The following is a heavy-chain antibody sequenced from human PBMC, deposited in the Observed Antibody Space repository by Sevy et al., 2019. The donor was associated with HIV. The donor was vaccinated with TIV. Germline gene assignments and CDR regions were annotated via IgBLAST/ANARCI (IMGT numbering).Heavy chain of an antibody. J-gene: IGHJ4*02. CDR2: ISYSGTNK. CDR3: ARVAVEYGAEDCYHRFDS. D-gene: IGHD2-21*02. Sequence: GGSLRLSCAASGFTFTLYAIHWVRQAPGKGLEWVALISYSGTNKYYADSVKGRFTISRDGSKNTAYLQMNNLRTDDTAVTYCARVAVEYGAEDCYHRFDSWGQGTQVTVSS. CDR1: GFTFTLYA. V-gene: IGHV3-30-3*01.